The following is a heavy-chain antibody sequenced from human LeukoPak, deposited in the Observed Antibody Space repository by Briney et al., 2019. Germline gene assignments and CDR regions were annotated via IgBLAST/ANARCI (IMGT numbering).Heavy chain of an antibody. J-gene: IGHJ4*02. D-gene: IGHD6-13*01. CDR2: VTDSGGDT. CDR3: ARAYDSSWHNFDY. CDR1: GFTFSSYA. V-gene: IGHV3-23*01. Sequence: GGSLRLSCAASGFTFSSYAMSWVRQAPGKGLEWVSGVTDSGGDTYYADSVKGRFTISRDISKNTLYLEMDSLRGEDTAVYYCARAYDSSWHNFDYWGQGSLVTVSS.